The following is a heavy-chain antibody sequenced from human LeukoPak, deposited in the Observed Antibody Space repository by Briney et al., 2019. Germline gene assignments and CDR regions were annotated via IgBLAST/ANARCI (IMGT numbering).Heavy chain of an antibody. CDR1: GFTFSSYS. CDR2: ISSSSSYI. D-gene: IGHD2-2*01. Sequence: GGSLRLSCAASGFTFSSYSMNWVRQAPGKGLEWVSSISSSSSYIYYADSVKGRFTISRDNAKNSLYLQMNSLRAEDTAVYYCARARPSSTKYCSSTSCYGFVYWGQGTLVTVSS. CDR3: ARARPSSTKYCSSTSCYGFVY. J-gene: IGHJ4*02. V-gene: IGHV3-21*01.